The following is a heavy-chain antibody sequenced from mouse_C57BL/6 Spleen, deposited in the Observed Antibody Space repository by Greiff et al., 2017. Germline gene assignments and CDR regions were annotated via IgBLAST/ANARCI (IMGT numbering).Heavy chain of an antibody. CDR2: IDPSDSET. J-gene: IGHJ3*01. CDR1: GYTFTSYW. V-gene: IGHV1-52*01. Sequence: QVQLQQPGAELVRPGSSVKLSCKASGYTFTSYWMHWVKQRPIQGLEWIGNIDPSDSETHYNQKFKDKATLTVYKSYSTAYMQLSSLTSEDSAVYYCAVTWGGFAYWGQGTLVTVSA. CDR3: AVTWGGFAY. D-gene: IGHD2-1*01.